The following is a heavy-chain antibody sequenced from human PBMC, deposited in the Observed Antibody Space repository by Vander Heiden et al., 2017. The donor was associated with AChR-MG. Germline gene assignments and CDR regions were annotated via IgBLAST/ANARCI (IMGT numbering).Heavy chain of an antibody. D-gene: IGHD2-2*03. J-gene: IGHJ4*02. CDR1: GFTFSTSG. Sequence: QVQLVESGGGVVQPGGFRKLSCAASGFTFSTSGLAWGRQAPGKVLELVAVIYYDGSHKYYSDSVKGRFTISRDNSENTLYLQMNSLRAEDTAVYYCARVSWIFVDYWGQGTLVTVSS. CDR2: IYYDGSHK. CDR3: ARVSWIFVDY. V-gene: IGHV3-33*01.